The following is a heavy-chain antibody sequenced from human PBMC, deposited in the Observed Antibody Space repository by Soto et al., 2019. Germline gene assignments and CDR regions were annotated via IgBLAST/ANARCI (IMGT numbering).Heavy chain of an antibody. Sequence: SETLSLTCTVSGGSISSSSSYWGWIRQPPGKGLEWIGYIYCSGSTYYNPSLRSRVTISVDTSKNQFSLKLSSVTAADTAVYYCARHWSGYEGEDYFDYWGQGTLVTVSS. CDR3: ARHWSGYEGEDYFDY. CDR2: IYCSGST. CDR1: GGSISSSSSY. J-gene: IGHJ4*02. D-gene: IGHD5-12*01. V-gene: IGHV4-39*01.